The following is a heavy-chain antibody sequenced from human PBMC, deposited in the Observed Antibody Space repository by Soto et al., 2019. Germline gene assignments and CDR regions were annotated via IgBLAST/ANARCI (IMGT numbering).Heavy chain of an antibody. CDR3: AKDLAFSTSIAAAGPDPDDYYYYGMDV. CDR2: ISGSGGST. D-gene: IGHD6-13*01. CDR1: GFTFSSYA. Sequence: GGSLRLSCAASGFTFSSYAMSWVRQAPGKGLEWVSAISGSGGSTYYADSVKGRFTISRDNSKNTLYLQMNSLRAEDTAVYYCAKDLAFSTSIAAAGPDPDDYYYYGMDVWGQGTTVTVSS. V-gene: IGHV3-23*01. J-gene: IGHJ6*02.